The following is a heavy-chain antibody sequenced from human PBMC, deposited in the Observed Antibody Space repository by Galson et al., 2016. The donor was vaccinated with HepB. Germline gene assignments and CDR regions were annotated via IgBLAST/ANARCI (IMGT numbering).Heavy chain of an antibody. CDR2: LVPFFGTP. CDR1: GGSFSNHA. CDR3: ARVAAQLELPRNWFDP. D-gene: IGHD1-1*01. J-gene: IGHJ5*02. Sequence: SVKVSCKASGGSFSNHAISWVRRAPGQGLEWMGGLVPFFGTPNYAPKFQDRVSITADESTTTAYMELSSLRSEDTALYYCARVAAQLELPRNWFDPWGQGTLVTVSS. V-gene: IGHV1-69*13.